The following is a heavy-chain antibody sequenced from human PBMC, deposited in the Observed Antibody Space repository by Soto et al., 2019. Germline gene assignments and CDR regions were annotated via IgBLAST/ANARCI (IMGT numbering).Heavy chain of an antibody. CDR2: ISSSSSYT. D-gene: IGHD3-3*01. Sequence: GGSLRLSCAASGFTFSDYYMSWIRQAPGKGLEWVSYISSSSSYTNYADSVKGRFTISRDNAKNSLYLQMNSLRAEDTAVYYCARDPWVFGVVIPLPPPGYFDYWGQGTLVTVSS. V-gene: IGHV3-11*06. J-gene: IGHJ4*02. CDR3: ARDPWVFGVVIPLPPPGYFDY. CDR1: GFTFSDYY.